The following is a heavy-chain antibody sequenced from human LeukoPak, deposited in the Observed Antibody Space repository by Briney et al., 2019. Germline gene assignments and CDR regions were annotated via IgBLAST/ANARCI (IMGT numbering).Heavy chain of an antibody. CDR2: ISAGGGGGDAT. D-gene: IGHD6-19*01. CDR3: AKDRGMAVASSKVGFDY. J-gene: IGHJ4*02. Sequence: GGSLTLSCAASDFTFSSYAMSWVRQAPATGLQWVSGISAGGGGGDATYYADSVKGRFTISSDNSRRTLYLQMNSLRPEDTAVYYCAKDRGMAVASSKVGFDYWGPGTLVTVSS. V-gene: IGHV3-23*01. CDR1: DFTFSSYA.